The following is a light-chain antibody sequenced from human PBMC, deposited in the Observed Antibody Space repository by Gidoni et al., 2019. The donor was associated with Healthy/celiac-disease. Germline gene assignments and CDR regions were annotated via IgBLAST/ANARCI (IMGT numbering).Light chain of an antibody. V-gene: IGKV4-1*01. Sequence: DIVMTQSPESLAVSLGERATINCKSSQSVLYSSNNKNYLAWYQQKPGQPPKLLIYWASTRESGVPDRFSGSGSGTDFTLTISSLQAEDVAVYYCQQYYSTPPWEFGQGTKVEIK. CDR3: QQYYSTPPWE. CDR1: QSVLYSSNNKNY. J-gene: IGKJ1*01. CDR2: WAS.